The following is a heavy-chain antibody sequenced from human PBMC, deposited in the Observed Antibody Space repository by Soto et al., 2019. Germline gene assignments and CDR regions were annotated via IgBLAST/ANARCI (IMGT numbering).Heavy chain of an antibody. CDR1: GGSISSSSYY. D-gene: IGHD6-13*01. J-gene: IGHJ6*02. CDR3: SRLSSWSALTPRGGMYV. CDR2: SYYSGST. Sequence: PSETLSLTCTVSGGSISSSSYYWGWIRQPQGKGLEWIGSSYYSGSTYYNPSLKSRVTISVDTSKNQFSLKLSAVPAADTAVYYCSRLSSWSALTPRGGMYVWGQGTTVTVSS. V-gene: IGHV4-39*01.